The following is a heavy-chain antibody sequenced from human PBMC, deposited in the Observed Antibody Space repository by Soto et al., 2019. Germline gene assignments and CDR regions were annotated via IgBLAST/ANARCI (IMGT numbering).Heavy chain of an antibody. V-gene: IGHV3-74*01. CDR2: INTDGGIT. CDR3: TREAGYCSRTSCYRRAFDS. CDR1: GFTFSSHW. D-gene: IGHD2-2*01. Sequence: EVQLVESGGDLVQPGGSLRLSCAASGFTFSSHWMHWFRRVPGKGLVWVSHINTDGGITGYADSVKGRFTISRDNAKNTLYLQMNGLRVEDTSVYYCTREAGYCSRTSCYRRAFDSWGQGTMVTVSS. J-gene: IGHJ3*02.